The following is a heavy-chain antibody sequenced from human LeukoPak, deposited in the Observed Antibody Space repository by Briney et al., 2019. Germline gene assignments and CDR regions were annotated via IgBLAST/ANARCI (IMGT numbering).Heavy chain of an antibody. V-gene: IGHV4-38-2*02. J-gene: IGHJ5*02. CDR1: GYSISSGYY. Sequence: SETLSLTCTVSGYSISSGYYWGWIRPPPGKGLEWIGNIYHSGSTFYNPSLKSRVTISVDTSKNQFSLKQSSVTAADTAVYYCARGYSSSWYFNWFDPWGQGTLVTVSS. CDR3: ARGYSSSWYFNWFDP. CDR2: IYHSGST. D-gene: IGHD6-13*01.